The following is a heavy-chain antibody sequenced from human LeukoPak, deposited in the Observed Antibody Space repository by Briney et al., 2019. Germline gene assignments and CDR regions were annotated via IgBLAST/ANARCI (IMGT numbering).Heavy chain of an antibody. CDR3: AREDGYCSGGNCYSYFDS. D-gene: IGHD2-15*01. CDR1: GFTFSHFW. J-gene: IGHJ4*02. CDR2: IKKTGSET. V-gene: IGHV3-7*01. Sequence: GGSLRLSCAVSGFTFSHFWMSWVRQAPGKGLEWVAYIKKTGSETYYVDSVKGRFTISRDNTRNSLFLQMYSLRAEDTAVYFCAREDGYCSGGNCYSYFDSWGQGTLVTVSS.